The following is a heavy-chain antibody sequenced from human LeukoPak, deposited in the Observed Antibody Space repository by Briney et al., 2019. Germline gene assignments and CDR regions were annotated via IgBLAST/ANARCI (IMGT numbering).Heavy chain of an antibody. CDR2: IYYSGSS. CDR3: ARIGGIPLGSFDI. J-gene: IGHJ3*02. CDR1: GGSISSYY. D-gene: IGHD2-2*02. Sequence: SETLSLTCTASGGSISSYYWSWIRQPPGKGLEWIGYIYYSGSSNYNSALKSRVTVSADTSKNQFSLKLSSVTAADTAVYYCARIGGIPLGSFDIWGQGTMVTVSS. V-gene: IGHV4-59*01.